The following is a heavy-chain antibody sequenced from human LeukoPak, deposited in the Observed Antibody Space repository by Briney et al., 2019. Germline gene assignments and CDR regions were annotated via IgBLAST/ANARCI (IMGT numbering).Heavy chain of an antibody. CDR1: GYTFTSDA. Sequence: ASVKVSCKASGYTFTSDAIHWVRQAPGQRPEWMGWVSGGDGTTRYSQKLQGRVTLTRDTSANTAYMDLSSLTSEDTAVYFCARGYSSGWYLDYWGQGTLVTVSS. CDR3: ARGYSSGWYLDY. V-gene: IGHV1-3*01. J-gene: IGHJ4*02. CDR2: VSGGDGTT. D-gene: IGHD6-19*01.